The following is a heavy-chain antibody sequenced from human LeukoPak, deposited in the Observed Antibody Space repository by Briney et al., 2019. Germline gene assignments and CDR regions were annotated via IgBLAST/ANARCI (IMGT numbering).Heavy chain of an antibody. D-gene: IGHD6-6*01. Sequence: PVASVKVSCKVSGYTLTELSMHWVRQAPGKGLEWMGGFDPEDGETIYAQKFQGRVTITADKSTSTAYMELSSLRSEDTAVYYCASGIAARPVDYWGQGTLVTVSS. CDR2: FDPEDGET. CDR1: GYTLTELS. CDR3: ASGIAARPVDY. V-gene: IGHV1-24*01. J-gene: IGHJ4*02.